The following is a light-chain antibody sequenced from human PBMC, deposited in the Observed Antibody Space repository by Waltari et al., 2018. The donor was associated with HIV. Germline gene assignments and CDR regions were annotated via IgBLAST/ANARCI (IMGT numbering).Light chain of an antibody. V-gene: IGLV1-47*01. J-gene: IGLJ3*02. CDR2: RNS. CDR3: AAWDDSLSGWV. CDR1: SSHIGDTY. Sequence: QSALTQPPSTSGTPGQTVTIPCSGSSSHIGDTYVSWYQQLPGTAPKLLIYRNSQRPSGVRDRFSGSKSGTSASLAINDLRSEDEAEYHCAAWDDSLSGWVFGGGTNLTVL.